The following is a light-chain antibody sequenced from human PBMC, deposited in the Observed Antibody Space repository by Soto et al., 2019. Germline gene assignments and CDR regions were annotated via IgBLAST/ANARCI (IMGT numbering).Light chain of an antibody. Sequence: AVLLTQSPSSFSASTGDRATITCRASQDIHNYLAWYQQVPGKAPKLLLYAASILQTGVPSRFSGSGSGTDFTLTIDGLQSEDFATYFCQHYYNYRWTFGQGTTVE. V-gene: IGKV1-8*01. CDR1: QDIHNY. CDR2: AAS. CDR3: QHYYNYRWT. J-gene: IGKJ1*01.